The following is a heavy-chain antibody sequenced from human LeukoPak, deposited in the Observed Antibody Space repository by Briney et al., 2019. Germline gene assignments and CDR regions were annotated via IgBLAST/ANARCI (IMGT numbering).Heavy chain of an antibody. CDR1: GFTFSSYA. CDR2: ISGSGGST. Sequence: GGSLRLSCAASGFTFSSYALSWVRQAPGKGLEWVSAISGSGGSTYYADSVKGRFTISRDNSKNTLYLQMNSLRAEDTAVYYCASEVTMALNGTDVWGKATTVTVSS. CDR3: ASEVTMALNGTDV. V-gene: IGHV3-23*01. J-gene: IGHJ6*04. D-gene: IGHD3-10*01.